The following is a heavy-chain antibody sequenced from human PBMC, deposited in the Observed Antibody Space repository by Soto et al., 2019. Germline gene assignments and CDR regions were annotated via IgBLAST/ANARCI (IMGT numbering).Heavy chain of an antibody. V-gene: IGHV1-69*01. D-gene: IGHD6-13*01. CDR2: IIPVFSTA. J-gene: IGHJ6*02. Sequence: QVQLVQSGAGVKRLGPWGKAPSRALGAALAGIAFSWVGRAPGQGLGGMGVIIPVFSTANYAQKFQGRVTITADESTRTAYMELSGLRSEDTAVYYCANYYSSSWSAYGLDVWGQGTTVTVSS. CDR3: ANYYSSSWSAYGLDV. CDR1: GAALAGIA.